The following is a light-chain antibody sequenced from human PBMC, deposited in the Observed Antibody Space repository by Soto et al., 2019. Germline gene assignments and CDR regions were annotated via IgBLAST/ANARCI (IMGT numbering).Light chain of an antibody. CDR1: QSVSSY. J-gene: IGKJ3*01. CDR3: QQRSSWPPFS. V-gene: IGKV3-11*01. Sequence: EIVLTQSPATLSLSPGERATLSCRASQSVSSYLDWYQQKPGQAPRLLIYDASTRATDVPARFSGSGSGTDFTLTISSLEPEDFAIYYCQQRSSWPPFSFGPGTTVDIK. CDR2: DAS.